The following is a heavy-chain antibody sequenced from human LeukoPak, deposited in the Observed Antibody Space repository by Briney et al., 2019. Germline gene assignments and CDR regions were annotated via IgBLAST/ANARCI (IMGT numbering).Heavy chain of an antibody. V-gene: IGHV6-1*01. Sequence: QTLSLTCAISGDTVSSNIAAWNWIWQSPSRGLEWLGRTYYRSKWNNDYAVSVKSRISINPDTSKNQFSLQLNSVTPEDTAVYYCARDLCSGGSCYWRFDYWGQGTLVTVPS. CDR2: TYYRSKWNN. CDR1: GDTVSSNIAA. D-gene: IGHD2-15*01. CDR3: ARDLCSGGSCYWRFDY. J-gene: IGHJ4*02.